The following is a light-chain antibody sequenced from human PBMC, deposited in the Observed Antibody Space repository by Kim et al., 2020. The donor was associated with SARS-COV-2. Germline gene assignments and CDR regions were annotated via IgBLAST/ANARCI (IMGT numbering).Light chain of an antibody. CDR2: AAS. Sequence: ASVEDRVTITCRASQGINNYLAWYQQKPGKVPKLLMYAASTLESGVPSRFSGSGSGTEFTFTISSLQPDDVATYYCQKYDSAPWTFGQGTKVDIK. V-gene: IGKV1-27*01. J-gene: IGKJ1*01. CDR3: QKYDSAPWT. CDR1: QGINNY.